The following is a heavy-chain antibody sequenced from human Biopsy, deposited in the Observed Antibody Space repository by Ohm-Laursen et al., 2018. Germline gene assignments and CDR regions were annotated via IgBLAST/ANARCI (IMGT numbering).Heavy chain of an antibody. J-gene: IGHJ3*02. CDR3: TPKASGWNWDVFDI. CDR2: IRGKSFGETV. CDR1: GFSFDECI. Sequence: SLRLSCSASGFSFDECIFNWFRQAPGKRLEWVGFIRGKSFGETVEYATSVKGRFTISRDASKSVAILQMNSLKTEDTAVYYCTPKASGWNWDVFDIWGQGTMVTVSS. D-gene: IGHD6-19*01. V-gene: IGHV3-49*03.